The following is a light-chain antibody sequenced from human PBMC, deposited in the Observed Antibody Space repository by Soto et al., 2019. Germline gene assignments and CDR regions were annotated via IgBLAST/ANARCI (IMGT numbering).Light chain of an antibody. CDR2: DVS. CDR1: SSDFGGYNY. V-gene: IGLV2-14*01. Sequence: QSALTQPASLSGSPGQSITISCTGTSSDFGGYNYVSWYQQHPGKAPKLMIYDVSNRPSGVSNRFSGSKSGNTASLTISGLQAEDEADYSCSSSTSSRTLYVSRPGTKVTVL. J-gene: IGLJ1*01. CDR3: SSSTSSRTLYV.